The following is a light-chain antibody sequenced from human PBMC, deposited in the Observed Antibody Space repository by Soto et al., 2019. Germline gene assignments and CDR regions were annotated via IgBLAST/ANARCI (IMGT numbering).Light chain of an antibody. J-gene: IGKJ2*01. CDR1: QSITNY. Sequence: DIQMTQFPSSLSVSVGDRVTITCRASQSITNYLNWYQQKPGKAPNLLVYAASSLQSGVPSRFSGKGSGTDFTLTISSLHPEDFATYYCQQSDSYPYTFGQGTKLEIK. V-gene: IGKV1-39*01. CDR3: QQSDSYPYT. CDR2: AAS.